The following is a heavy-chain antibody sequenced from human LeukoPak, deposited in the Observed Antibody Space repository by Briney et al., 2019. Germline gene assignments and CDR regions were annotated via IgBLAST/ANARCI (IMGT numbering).Heavy chain of an antibody. J-gene: IGHJ6*03. CDR3: VTRDAYKPRYFMDV. V-gene: IGHV3-15*01. CDR1: GFTFDIAW. D-gene: IGHD5-24*01. CDR2: IKSKNDGAAT. Sequence: GGSLRLSCAVSGFTFDIAWMNWVHQAPGEGLEWVGRIKSKNDGAATDYAAPVRGRFTISTDDSKNTLYLQMNSLKTEDTAVYYCVTRDAYKPRYFMDVWGKGTTVTVSS.